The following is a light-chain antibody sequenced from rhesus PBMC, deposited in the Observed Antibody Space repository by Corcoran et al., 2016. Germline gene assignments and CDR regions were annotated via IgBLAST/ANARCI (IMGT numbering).Light chain of an antibody. CDR2: AAS. Sequence: DIQMTQSPSSLSASVGDTVTITCRASQAISSYLNWFQQKQGKAPNLLIVAASTLQSGVPSRLSGSGSGTDFTLTISRLQPEDFASYYCQQHDGHPWTFGQGTKVEIK. J-gene: IGKJ1*01. CDR3: QQHDGHPWT. V-gene: IGKV1-28*03. CDR1: QAISSY.